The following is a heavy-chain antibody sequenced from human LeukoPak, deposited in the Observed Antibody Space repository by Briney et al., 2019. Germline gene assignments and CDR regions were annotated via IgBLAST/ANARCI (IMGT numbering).Heavy chain of an antibody. CDR3: ARGAGYNYPYYFDY. CDR2: IKQDGSEK. J-gene: IGHJ4*02. D-gene: IGHD5-24*01. Sequence: GGSLRLSCAASGFTFSSYWMTWVRQAPGKGLEWVANIKQDGSEKYYVDSVKGRFTISRDNAKSSLYLQMDSLRAEDTAVYYCARGAGYNYPYYFDYWGQGTLVTVSS. V-gene: IGHV3-7*01. CDR1: GFTFSSYW.